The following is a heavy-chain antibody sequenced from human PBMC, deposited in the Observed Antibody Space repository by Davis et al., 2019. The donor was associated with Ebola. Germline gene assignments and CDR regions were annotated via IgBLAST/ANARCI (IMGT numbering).Heavy chain of an antibody. CDR2: IYYSGST. J-gene: IGHJ6*04. CDR1: GGSISSYY. CDR3: ARDCSSASGMDV. V-gene: IGHV4-59*12. Sequence: SETLSLTCTVSGGSISSYYWSWIRQPPGKGLEWIGYIYYSGSTNYNPSLKSRVTISVDTSKNQFSLKLTSVTAADTAVYYCARDCSSASGMDVWGKGTTVTVSS. D-gene: IGHD2-2*01.